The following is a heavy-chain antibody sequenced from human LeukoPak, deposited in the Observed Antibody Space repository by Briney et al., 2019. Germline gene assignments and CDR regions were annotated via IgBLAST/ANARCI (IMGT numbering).Heavy chain of an antibody. Sequence: PGGSLRLSCAASGFTFSSYSMNWVRQAPGKGLEWVSYISSSSSTIYYADSVKGRFTISRDNAKNSLYLQMNSLRAEDTAVYYCARDGRLDTATNWFDPWGQGTLVTVSS. CDR3: ARDGRLDTATNWFDP. CDR1: GFTFSSYS. J-gene: IGHJ5*02. V-gene: IGHV3-48*01. D-gene: IGHD5-18*01. CDR2: ISSSSSTI.